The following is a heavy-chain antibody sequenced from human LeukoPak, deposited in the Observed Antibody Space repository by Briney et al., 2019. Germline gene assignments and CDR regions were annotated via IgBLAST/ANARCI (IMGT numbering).Heavy chain of an antibody. CDR1: GFTFSSYA. CDR2: ISGSGGST. Sequence: PGGSLRLSCAGTGFTFSSYAMSWVRQAPGKGLEWVSAISGSGGSTYYADSVKGRFTISRDNSKNTLYLQMNSLRAEDTAVYYCAKALDYGDSLYYFDYWGQGTLVTVSS. V-gene: IGHV3-23*01. CDR3: AKALDYGDSLYYFDY. J-gene: IGHJ4*02. D-gene: IGHD4-17*01.